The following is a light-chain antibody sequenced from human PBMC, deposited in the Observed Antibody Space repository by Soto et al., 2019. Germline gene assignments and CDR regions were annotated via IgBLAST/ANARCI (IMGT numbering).Light chain of an antibody. V-gene: IGLV2-14*01. Sequence: QSVLTQPASVSGSPGQSITISCTGTSSDIGAYNFVSWYQQHPGKAPKLMIYEVSNRPSGVSNRFSGSKSGNTASLTISGLQAEDEADYYCSSYTSTITLERVFGGGTKVTVL. J-gene: IGLJ3*02. CDR1: SSDIGAYNF. CDR2: EVS. CDR3: SSYTSTITLERV.